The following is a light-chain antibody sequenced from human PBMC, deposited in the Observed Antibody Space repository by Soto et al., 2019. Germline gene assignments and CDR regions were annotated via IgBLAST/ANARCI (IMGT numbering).Light chain of an antibody. CDR1: SSDIGLHNF. V-gene: IGLV2-14*01. J-gene: IGLJ3*02. Sequence: QSALTQPASVSGSPGQSITISCTGTSSDIGLHNFVSWHQQHPGKAPKFIIYGVSNRPSGVSNRFSASKSGNTAFLTISGLQADDEADYYCSPYTSTFTWVFGGGTKVTVL. CDR2: GVS. CDR3: SPYTSTFTWV.